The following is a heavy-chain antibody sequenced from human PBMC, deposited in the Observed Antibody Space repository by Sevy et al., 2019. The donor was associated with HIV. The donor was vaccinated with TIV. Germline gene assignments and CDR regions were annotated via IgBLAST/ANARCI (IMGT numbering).Heavy chain of an antibody. V-gene: IGHV3-48*01. J-gene: IGHJ3*02. CDR2: IVGSSRTI. CDR3: AGEIVGGPFDI. D-gene: IGHD1-26*01. Sequence: GGSLRLSCAASGFTFSIYTMSWVRQAPGKGLECVSYIVGSSRTIYYAGSVKGRFTISRDNDKNSLYLQMNSLRAEDTAVYYCAGEIVGGPFDIWGQGTMVTVSS. CDR1: GFTFSIYT.